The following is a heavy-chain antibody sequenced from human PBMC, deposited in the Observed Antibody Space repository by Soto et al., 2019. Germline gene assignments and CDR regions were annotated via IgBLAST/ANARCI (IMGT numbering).Heavy chain of an antibody. J-gene: IGHJ6*02. Sequence: SETLSLTCTVSGGSISSYYWNWIRQPPGKGLEWIGRIYSRGSTNYNPALKSRVSMSVDTSKNQFSLNLSSVTAADTGVYYCAGIGAEIYYGMDVWGQGTTVTVSS. CDR1: GGSISSYY. V-gene: IGHV4-4*07. CDR3: AGIGAEIYYGMDV. CDR2: IYSRGST. D-gene: IGHD6-13*01.